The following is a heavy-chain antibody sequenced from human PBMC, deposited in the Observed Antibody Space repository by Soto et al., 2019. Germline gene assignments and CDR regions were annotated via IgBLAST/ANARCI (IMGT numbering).Heavy chain of an antibody. J-gene: IGHJ4*02. V-gene: IGHV4-61*01. CDR3: ARVLGGYYYVDMYDY. Sequence: PSETLSLTCTVSGGSVSSGSYYWSWIRQPPGKGLEWIGYIYYSGSTNYNPSLKSRVTISVDTSKNQFSLKLSSVTAADTAVYYCARVLGGYYYVDMYDYWGQGTLVTVSS. CDR2: IYYSGST. CDR1: GGSVSSGSYY. D-gene: IGHD3-22*01.